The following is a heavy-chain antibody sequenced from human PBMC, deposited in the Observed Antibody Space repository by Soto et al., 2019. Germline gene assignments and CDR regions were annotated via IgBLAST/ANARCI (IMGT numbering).Heavy chain of an antibody. CDR3: ARKGESHYYGMDV. D-gene: IGHD3-10*01. CDR1: GGSFSGYY. CDR2: INHSGST. V-gene: IGHV4-34*01. J-gene: IGHJ6*02. Sequence: SETLSLTCAVYGGSFSGYYWSWIRQPPGKGLEWIGEINHSGSTNYNPSLKSRVTISVDTSKNQFSLKLSSVTAADTAVYYCARKGESHYYGMDVWGQGTTVTVSS.